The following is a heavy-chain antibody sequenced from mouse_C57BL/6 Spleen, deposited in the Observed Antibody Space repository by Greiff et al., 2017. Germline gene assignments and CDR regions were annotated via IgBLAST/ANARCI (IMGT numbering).Heavy chain of an antibody. V-gene: IGHV1-81*01. J-gene: IGHJ2*01. CDR1: GYTFTSYG. D-gene: IGHD1-1*01. Sequence: QVQLKESGAELARPGASVKLSCKASGYTFTSYGISWVKQRTGQGLEWIGEIYPRSGNTYYNEKFKGKATLTADKSSSTAYMELRSLTSEDSAVYFCARDGGSLDYWGQGTTLTVSS. CDR3: ARDGGSLDY. CDR2: IYPRSGNT.